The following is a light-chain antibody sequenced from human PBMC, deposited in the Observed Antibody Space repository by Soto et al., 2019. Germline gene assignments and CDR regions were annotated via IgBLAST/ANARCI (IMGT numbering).Light chain of an antibody. V-gene: IGKV1-5*01. CDR1: QNIRNL. J-gene: IGKJ5*01. CDR2: DAS. CDR3: QQYNTYAT. Sequence: KLTKSPAALSADVGDSVTITCRASQNIRNLLAWYQQKPGKAPKPLIYDASTLKTGVPSRFSGSGSGSEFNFTITGLQPDDFPTYLCQQYNTYATSGQGRRLEVK.